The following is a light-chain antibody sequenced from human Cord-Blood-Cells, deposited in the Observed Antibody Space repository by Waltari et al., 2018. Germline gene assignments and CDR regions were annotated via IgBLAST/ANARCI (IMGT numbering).Light chain of an antibody. CDR1: SGSIASNH. CDR3: QSYDSSNQV. Sequence: NFMLTQPHSVSESPGKTVTISCTRSSGSIASNHVPWYQQRPGSSPTTVIYEDNQRPSGVPDRFSGSIDSSSNSAYLTISGLKTEDEADYYCQSYDSSNQVFGGGTKLTVL. V-gene: IGLV6-57*01. CDR2: EDN. J-gene: IGLJ3*02.